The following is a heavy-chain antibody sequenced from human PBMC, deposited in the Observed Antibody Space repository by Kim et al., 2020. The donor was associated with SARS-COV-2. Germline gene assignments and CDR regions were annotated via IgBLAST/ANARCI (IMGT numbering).Heavy chain of an antibody. V-gene: IGHV3-30*10. CDR3: ARDLLNGYASYFDY. Sequence: TDAVTGRLTISRDNSKNTLYLQMNSLRAEDTAVYYCARDLLNGYASYFDYWGQGTLVTVSS. D-gene: IGHD3-9*01. J-gene: IGHJ4*02.